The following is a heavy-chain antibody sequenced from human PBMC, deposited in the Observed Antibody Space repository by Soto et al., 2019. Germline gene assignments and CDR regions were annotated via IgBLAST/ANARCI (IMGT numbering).Heavy chain of an antibody. CDR3: VQGGGLYDSSAAYHL. J-gene: IGHJ3*01. CDR1: VLSLSKAGVT. V-gene: IGHV2-5*02. D-gene: IGHD6-19*01. Sequence: QSTLKESGPTLVRPAETLTLTCSFSVLSLSKAGVTVGWVRQPPGRALEWLGSIFWDGDELYNAMLGNRVTNSKGTSKTQAVLTMTNMDPVDTATYYCVQGGGLYDSSAAYHLWDQGTVVTVSS. CDR2: IFWDGDE.